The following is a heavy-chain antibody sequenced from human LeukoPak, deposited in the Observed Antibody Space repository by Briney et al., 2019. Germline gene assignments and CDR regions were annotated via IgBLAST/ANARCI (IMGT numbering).Heavy chain of an antibody. Sequence: SETLSLTCTVSGGPISSYYWSWIRQPPGKGLEWIGYIYYSGSTNYNPSLKSRVTISVDTSKNQFSLKLSSVTAADTAVYYCARLREDSSWPQYSDYWGQGTLVTVSS. CDR2: IYYSGST. D-gene: IGHD6-13*01. J-gene: IGHJ4*02. CDR1: GGPISSYY. CDR3: ARLREDSSWPQYSDY. V-gene: IGHV4-59*08.